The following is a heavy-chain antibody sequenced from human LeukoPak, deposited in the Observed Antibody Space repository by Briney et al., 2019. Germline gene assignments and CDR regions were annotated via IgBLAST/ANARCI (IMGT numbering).Heavy chain of an antibody. D-gene: IGHD1-7*01. CDR1: GFTFSSYS. CDR3: ARDKTGTGVDY. CDR2: ISWDGVTT. Sequence: PGGSLRLSCAASGFTFSSYSMNWVRQAPGKGLEWVSLISWDGVTTYYAHSVKGRFTISRDSSKNSLFLQMNSLRTEDTALYYCARDKTGTGVDYWGQGTLVTVSS. J-gene: IGHJ4*02. V-gene: IGHV3-43*01.